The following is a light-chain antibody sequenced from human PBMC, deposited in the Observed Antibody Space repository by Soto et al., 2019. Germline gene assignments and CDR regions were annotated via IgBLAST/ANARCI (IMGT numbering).Light chain of an antibody. Sequence: QSALTQPRSVSGAPGHSVTISCTGTSSDVGVYSYVSWYQQHPGKAPKLMISDVSKRPSGVPDRFSGSKFGNTASLTISGLQAEDEADYYCCSYAGAFTYVFGRGTKVPVL. V-gene: IGLV2-11*01. CDR3: CSYAGAFTYV. CDR2: DVS. J-gene: IGLJ1*01. CDR1: SSDVGVYSY.